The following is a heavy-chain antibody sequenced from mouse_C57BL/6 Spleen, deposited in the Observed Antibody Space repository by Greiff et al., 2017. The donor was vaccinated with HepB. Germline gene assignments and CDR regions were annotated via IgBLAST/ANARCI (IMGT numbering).Heavy chain of an antibody. J-gene: IGHJ2*01. CDR3: AKGDLDY. CDR2: IDPSDSYT. CDR1: GYTFTSYW. Sequence: QVHVKQSGAELVRPGTSVKLSCKASGYTFTSYWMHWVKQRPGQGLEWIGVIDPSDSYTNYNQKFKGKATLTVDTSSSTAYMQLSSLASEDAAVYYCAKGDLDYWGQGTTLTVSS. V-gene: IGHV1-59*01.